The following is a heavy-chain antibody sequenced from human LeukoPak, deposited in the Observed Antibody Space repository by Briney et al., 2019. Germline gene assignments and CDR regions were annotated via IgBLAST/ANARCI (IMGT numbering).Heavy chain of an antibody. V-gene: IGHV3-23*01. CDR2: ISRRDDYR. J-gene: IGHJ4*02. CDR1: GFALSSYA. Sequence: PGGSLRLFCAASGFALSSYAMSWPRKPREEALVGVSVISRRDDYRYYADSVKGRFTISRDNSKNTLYLQMNTLRAEDTAVYYCANDYRSGSFHDFWGQGTLVTVSS. D-gene: IGHD3-10*01. CDR3: ANDYRSGSFHDF.